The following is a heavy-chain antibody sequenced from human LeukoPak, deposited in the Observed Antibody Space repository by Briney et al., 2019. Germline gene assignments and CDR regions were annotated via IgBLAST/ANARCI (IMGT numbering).Heavy chain of an antibody. J-gene: IGHJ4*02. Sequence: PGGSLRLSCAASEFTFSSYAMTWVRQAPGKGLEWVSVISGNGGSTYYADSVKGRFTISRDNSKNTLYLQMNSLRAEDTAVYYCANEPHHSSGWYWGQGTLVTVSS. V-gene: IGHV3-23*01. D-gene: IGHD6-19*01. CDR3: ANEPHHSSGWY. CDR1: EFTFSSYA. CDR2: ISGNGGST.